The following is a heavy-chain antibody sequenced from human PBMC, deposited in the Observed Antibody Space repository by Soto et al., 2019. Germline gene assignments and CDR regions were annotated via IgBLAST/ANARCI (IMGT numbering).Heavy chain of an antibody. J-gene: IGHJ6*02. CDR2: IYHSGST. CDR3: ARQPGIQLQHYYYSGMDV. Sequence: SETLSLTCAVSGGSISSGGYSWSWIRQPPGKGLEWIGYIYHSGSTYYNPSLKSRVTISVDTSKNQFSLKLSSVTAADTAVYYCARQPGIQLQHYYYSGMDVWGQGTTVTVSS. CDR1: GGSISSGGYS. V-gene: IGHV4-30-2*01. D-gene: IGHD5-18*01.